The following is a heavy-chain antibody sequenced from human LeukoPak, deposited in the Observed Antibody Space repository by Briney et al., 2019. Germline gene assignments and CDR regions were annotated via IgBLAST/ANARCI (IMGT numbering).Heavy chain of an antibody. D-gene: IGHD3-16*02. Sequence: GASVKVSCKASGGTFSSYAISWVRQAPGQGLEWMGGIIPIFGTANYAQKFQGGVTITADESTSTAYMELSSLRSEDTAVYYCARGGELSLNAFDIWGQGTMVTVSS. CDR3: ARGGELSLNAFDI. V-gene: IGHV1-69*13. CDR1: GGTFSSYA. CDR2: IIPIFGTA. J-gene: IGHJ3*02.